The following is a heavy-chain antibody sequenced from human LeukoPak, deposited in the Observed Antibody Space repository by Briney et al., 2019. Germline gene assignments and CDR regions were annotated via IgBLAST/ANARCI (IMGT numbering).Heavy chain of an antibody. Sequence: SVKVSCKASGGTFSSYAISWVRQAPGQGLEWMGRIIPIFGTANYAQKFQGRVTITTDESTSTAYIELSSLRSEDTAVYYCARGYGYSYGYPGAYWGQGTLVTVSS. CDR1: GGTFSSYA. CDR3: ARGYGYSYGYPGAY. J-gene: IGHJ4*02. D-gene: IGHD5-18*01. V-gene: IGHV1-69*05. CDR2: IIPIFGTA.